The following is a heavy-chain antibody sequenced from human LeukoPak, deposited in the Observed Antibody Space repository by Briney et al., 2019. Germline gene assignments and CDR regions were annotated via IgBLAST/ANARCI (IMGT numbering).Heavy chain of an antibody. J-gene: IGHJ3*02. CDR3: ARDGAMTAAFDI. V-gene: IGHV4-59*01. D-gene: IGHD2-2*01. Sequence: SETLSLTCTVSGGSISSYYWSWIRQPPGKGLEWIGYIYYSGSTNYNPSLKSRVTISVDTSKNQFSLKLRSVTAADTAVYYCARDGAMTAAFDIWGQGTMVTVSS. CDR2: IYYSGST. CDR1: GGSISSYY.